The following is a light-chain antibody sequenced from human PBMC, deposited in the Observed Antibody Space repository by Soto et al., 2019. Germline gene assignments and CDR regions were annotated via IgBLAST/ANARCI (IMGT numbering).Light chain of an antibody. J-gene: IGKJ5*01. Sequence: VLTQAPATLSLSPGQRATLSWTATQSVRSYLARHQQKPGPAPRLLIYAASNRATGIPARFSGSASGTDFTLTISSLQPEDFATYYCPQSFTTPSFGQGTRLE. V-gene: IGKV3-11*01. CDR3: PQSFTTPS. CDR1: QSVRSY. CDR2: AAS.